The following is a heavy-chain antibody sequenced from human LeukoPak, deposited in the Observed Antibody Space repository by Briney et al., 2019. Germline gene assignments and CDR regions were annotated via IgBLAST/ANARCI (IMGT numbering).Heavy chain of an antibody. V-gene: IGHV3-53*01. CDR2: IYSGGST. Sequence: GGSLRLSCAASGFTVSSNYMSWVRQAPGKGLEWVSVIYSGGSTYYADSVKGRFTISRDNSKNTVSLQMNSLRAEDTAVYYCAKRASSMIIVVIKGSQYFDSWGQGTLVTVSS. D-gene: IGHD3-22*01. CDR1: GFTVSSNY. J-gene: IGHJ4*02. CDR3: AKRASSMIIVVIKGSQYFDS.